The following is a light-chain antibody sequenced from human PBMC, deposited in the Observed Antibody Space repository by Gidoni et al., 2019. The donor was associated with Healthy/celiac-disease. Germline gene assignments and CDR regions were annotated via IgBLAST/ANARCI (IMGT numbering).Light chain of an antibody. CDR3: QKRSNWRIT. J-gene: IGKJ5*01. V-gene: IGKV3-11*01. CDR2: DAS. CDR1: QTVSSY. Sequence: IVLTQSPATLSLSPGERATLSCRASQTVSSYLAWYQQKPGQAPRLLIYDASNRATGIPARFSGSGSGTDFTLTISSLEPEDFAVYYCQKRSNWRITFXQXTRLEIK.